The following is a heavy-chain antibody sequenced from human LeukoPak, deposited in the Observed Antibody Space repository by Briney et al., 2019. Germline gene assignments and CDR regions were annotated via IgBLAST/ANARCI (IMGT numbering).Heavy chain of an antibody. Sequence: PSETLFLTCTVSGGSISSGDYYWSWIRQPPGKGLEWIGYIYYSGSTYYNPSLKSRVTISVDTSKNQFSLKLSSVTAADTAVYYCARDLAYCGGDCYSTPYWYFDLWGRGTLVTVSS. J-gene: IGHJ2*01. D-gene: IGHD2-21*02. V-gene: IGHV4-30-4*01. CDR2: IYYSGST. CDR3: ARDLAYCGGDCYSTPYWYFDL. CDR1: GGSISSGDYY.